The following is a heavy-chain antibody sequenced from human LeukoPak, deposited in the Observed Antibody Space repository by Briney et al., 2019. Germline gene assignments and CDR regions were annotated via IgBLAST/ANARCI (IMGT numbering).Heavy chain of an antibody. D-gene: IGHD3-10*02. Sequence: LSLTCVVYGGSFSDYYWSWIRQAPGKGLEWVSYISSSGSTIYYADSVKGRFTISRDNAKNSLYLQMNSLRAEDTAVYYCAELGITMIGGVWGKGTTVTISS. CDR3: AELGITMIGGV. CDR1: GGSFSDYY. V-gene: IGHV3-11*04. J-gene: IGHJ6*04. CDR2: ISSSGSTI.